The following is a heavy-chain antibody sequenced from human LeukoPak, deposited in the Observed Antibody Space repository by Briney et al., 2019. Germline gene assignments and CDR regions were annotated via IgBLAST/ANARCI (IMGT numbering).Heavy chain of an antibody. D-gene: IGHD3-3*01. CDR3: ARGPRITIFGVVMANDAFDI. J-gene: IGHJ3*02. CDR1: GYTFTGYY. CDR2: INPSGVST. V-gene: IGHV1-2*05. Sequence: APVKVSCKASGYTFTGYYMHWVRQAPGQGLEWMGIINPSGVSTSYAQKFQGRVTMTRDTSSSTAYMELSRLRFDDTVVYYCARGPRITIFGVVMANDAFDIWGQGTMVTVSS.